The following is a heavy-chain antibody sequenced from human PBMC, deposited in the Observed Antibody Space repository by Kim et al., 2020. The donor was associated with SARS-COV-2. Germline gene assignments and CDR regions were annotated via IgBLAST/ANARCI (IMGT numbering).Heavy chain of an antibody. CDR1: GGSISSSSYY. D-gene: IGHD6-19*01. Sequence: SETLSLTCTVSGGSISSSSYYWGWIRQPPGKGLEWIGSIYYSGSTYYNPSLKSRVTISVDTSKNQFSLKLSSVTAADTAVYYCARWYSSGWYRTVDYWGQGTLVTVSS. CDR2: IYYSGST. V-gene: IGHV4-39*01. CDR3: ARWYSSGWYRTVDY. J-gene: IGHJ4*02.